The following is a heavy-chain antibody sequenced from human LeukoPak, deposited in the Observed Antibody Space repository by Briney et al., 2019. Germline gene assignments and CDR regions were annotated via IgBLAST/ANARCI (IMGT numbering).Heavy chain of an antibody. D-gene: IGHD6-13*01. CDR1: GFTFSSFW. Sequence: GSLRLSCAASGFTFSSFWMSWVRQAPGKGLEWVANIKQDGSEKYYVDSVKGRFTNSRDNAKNSLYLQLNSLRAEDTAVYYCTREGITAAADYWGQGTLVTVSS. V-gene: IGHV3-7*01. CDR2: IKQDGSEK. CDR3: TREGITAAADY. J-gene: IGHJ4*02.